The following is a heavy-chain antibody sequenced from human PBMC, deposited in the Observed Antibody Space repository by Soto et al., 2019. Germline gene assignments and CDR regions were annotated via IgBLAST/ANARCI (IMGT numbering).Heavy chain of an antibody. CDR2: ISSSGSTI. Sequence: PGGSLSLSCSVSRFTFSSYPMHWVRQAPGKGLEWVSYISSSGSTINYADTVKGRFTISRDNAKNSLYLQMNSLRAEDTAVYYCARGGYSYGYSYWGQGTLVTVSS. CDR3: ARGGYSYGYSY. J-gene: IGHJ4*02. D-gene: IGHD5-18*01. CDR1: RFTFSSYP. V-gene: IGHV3-48*03.